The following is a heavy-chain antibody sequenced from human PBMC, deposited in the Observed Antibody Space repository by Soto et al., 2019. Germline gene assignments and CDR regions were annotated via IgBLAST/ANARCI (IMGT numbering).Heavy chain of an antibody. CDR1: GGSVSNKTYY. J-gene: IGHJ4*02. CDR2: VYYSGTT. Sequence: QVQLQESGPGLLKPSETLSLTCSVSGGSVSNKTYYWRWIRQPQGKRLEWIGYVYYSGTTNYNPSLTTPVTISVDLSKNQFSLRLTSVTTAETALYYCARTTAVPNTLCSRYFFDYWGQGTLVTVSS. CDR3: ARTTAVPNTLCSRYFFDY. V-gene: IGHV4-61*01. D-gene: IGHD4-17*01.